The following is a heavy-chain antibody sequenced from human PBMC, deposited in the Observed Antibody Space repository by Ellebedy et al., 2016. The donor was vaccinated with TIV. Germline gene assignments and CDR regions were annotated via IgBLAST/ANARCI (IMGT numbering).Heavy chain of an antibody. Sequence: GESLKISCKGSGYSFTSYWIGWVRQMPGKGLEWMGIIYPGDSDTRYSPSFQGQVTISADKSISTAYLQWSSLKASDTAMYYCARHQSKDDPYYYDSSGPTSDYYYGMDVWGQGTTVTVSS. CDR1: GYSFTSYW. CDR2: IYPGDSDT. J-gene: IGHJ6*02. V-gene: IGHV5-51*01. CDR3: ARHQSKDDPYYYDSSGPTSDYYYGMDV. D-gene: IGHD3-22*01.